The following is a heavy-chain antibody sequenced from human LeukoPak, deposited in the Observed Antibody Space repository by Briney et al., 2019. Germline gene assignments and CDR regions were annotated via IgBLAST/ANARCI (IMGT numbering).Heavy chain of an antibody. J-gene: IGHJ4*02. CDR1: GDSLGNINW. Sequence: PSRTLSPACALDGDSLGNINWGCGVRQPPGQGLEWSGEISITGRTNYNPSLKSRVNISIDESKSHLYLNLASVTAADTAVYYCSRETGPFCPFGNWGQGTLVAVTS. D-gene: IGHD7-27*01. V-gene: IGHV4-4*02. CDR2: ISITGRT. CDR3: SRETGPFCPFGN.